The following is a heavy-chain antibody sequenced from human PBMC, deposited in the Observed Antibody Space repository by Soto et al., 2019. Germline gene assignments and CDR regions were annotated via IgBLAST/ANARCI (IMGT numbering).Heavy chain of an antibody. CDR3: AKVRYSSPMGYYYGMDV. CDR2: VIPVFGTA. Sequence: QAQLEQSGGEVKKPGSSVKVSCKASRVAFSKFIVTWVRQAHGLGLEWVGGVIPVFGTANYAQKFQGRVTITADESTSTSYMEVNNLRSEDTGVYYCAKVRYSSPMGYYYGMDVWGQGTTVTVSS. CDR1: RVAFSKFI. J-gene: IGHJ6*02. D-gene: IGHD6-19*01. V-gene: IGHV1-69*01.